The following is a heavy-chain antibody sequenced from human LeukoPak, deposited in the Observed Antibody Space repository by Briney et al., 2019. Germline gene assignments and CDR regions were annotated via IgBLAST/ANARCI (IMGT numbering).Heavy chain of an antibody. Sequence: GGSLRLSCAASGFTFSSYAMSWVRQAPGKGLEWVSAISGSGGSTYYADSVKGRFTISRDNAKNSLYLQMNSLRAEDTAVYYCARRGRDYYDSSGYYYVGAFDIWGQGTMGTVSS. V-gene: IGHV3-23*01. CDR1: GFTFSSYA. J-gene: IGHJ3*02. CDR3: ARRGRDYYDSSGYYYVGAFDI. D-gene: IGHD3-22*01. CDR2: ISGSGGST.